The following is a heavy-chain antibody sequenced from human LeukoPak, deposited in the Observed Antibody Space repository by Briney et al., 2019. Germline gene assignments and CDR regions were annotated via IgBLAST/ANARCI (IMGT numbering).Heavy chain of an antibody. J-gene: IGHJ4*02. CDR2: IYWDDDK. Sequence: SGPTLVNPTQTLTLTCTFSGFSLSTNGVGVGWIRQPPGKALEGLALIYWDDDKRYSPSLKSRLTITKDTSKNQVVLTMSNMDPVDTATYYCGHRSSIAAAGDYFDYWGQGALVTVSS. CDR3: GHRSSIAAAGDYFDY. V-gene: IGHV2-5*02. D-gene: IGHD6-13*01. CDR1: GFSLSTNGVG.